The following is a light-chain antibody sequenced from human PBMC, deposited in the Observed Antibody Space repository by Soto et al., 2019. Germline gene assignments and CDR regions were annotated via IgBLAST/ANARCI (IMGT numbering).Light chain of an antibody. CDR2: AAS. J-gene: IGKJ4*01. V-gene: IGKV1-27*01. CDR3: QKYNSASLT. Sequence: DVQMTQSQASLSASVGDRVTITCRASQGIAPYLAWFQQKPGKVPKLLIYAASTLQSGVPSRFSGSGSGTDFTLTISSLQPEDVATYYCQKYNSASLTFGGGTKVEIK. CDR1: QGIAPY.